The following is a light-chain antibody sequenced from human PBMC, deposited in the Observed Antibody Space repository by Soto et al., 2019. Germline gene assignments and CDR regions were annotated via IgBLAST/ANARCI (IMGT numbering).Light chain of an antibody. V-gene: IGKV3-20*01. J-gene: IGKJ1*01. Sequence: EIVLTQSPGTLSVSPGERATLSCRASQSLNSNSLAWYQQKPGQAPRLLIYNAYNRASGIPDRFSGSGSGTDFTLNISRLEPEDFVVYHCQQYDGSPRTFGQGTKVEVK. CDR1: QSLNSNS. CDR3: QQYDGSPRT. CDR2: NAY.